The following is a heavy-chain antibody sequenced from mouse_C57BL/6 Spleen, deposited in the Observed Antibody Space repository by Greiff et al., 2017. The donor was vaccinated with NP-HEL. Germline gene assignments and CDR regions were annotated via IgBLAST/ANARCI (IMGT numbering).Heavy chain of an antibody. D-gene: IGHD1-1*01. V-gene: IGHV1-42*01. Sequence: LVESGPELVKPGASVKISCKASGYSFTGYYMNWVKQSPEKSLEWIGEINPSTGGTTYNQKFKAKATLTVDKSSSTAYMQLQSLTSEVSAVYYCASYYGSSYGFAYWGQGTLVTVSA. CDR3: ASYYGSSYGFAY. CDR2: INPSTGGT. CDR1: GYSFTGYY. J-gene: IGHJ3*01.